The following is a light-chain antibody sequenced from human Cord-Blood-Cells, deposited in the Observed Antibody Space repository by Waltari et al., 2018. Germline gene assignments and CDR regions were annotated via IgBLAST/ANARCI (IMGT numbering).Light chain of an antibody. CDR3: CSYAGSSTWV. Sequence: QSALTQPASVSGSPGQSITISCTGTSSDVGSYNLVSWYQRHPGKAPKLMIYEVSKRPSGVSNRFSGSKSGNTASLTISGLQVEDEADYYCCSYAGSSTWVFGGGTKLTVL. V-gene: IGLV2-23*02. CDR2: EVS. CDR1: SSDVGSYNL. J-gene: IGLJ3*02.